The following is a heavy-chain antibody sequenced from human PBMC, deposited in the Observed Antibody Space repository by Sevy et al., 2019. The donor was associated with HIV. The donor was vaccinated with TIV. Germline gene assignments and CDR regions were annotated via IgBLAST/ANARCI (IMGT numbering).Heavy chain of an antibody. CDR3: ARHLRDFXXASXXXXXY. V-gene: IGHV4-39*01. CDR1: XGSXXXXXYY. Sequence: SETLSLTXTVXXGSXXXXXYYWGWXRXPPGXGXEWIGSIXXXGSTYYNPSLKSRVTISVDTSKNQFSLKLSSVTAAXTAVYYCARHLRDFXXASXXXXXYWGQXTLVTVSS. D-gene: IGHD3-3*01. CDR2: IXXXGST. J-gene: IGHJ4*02.